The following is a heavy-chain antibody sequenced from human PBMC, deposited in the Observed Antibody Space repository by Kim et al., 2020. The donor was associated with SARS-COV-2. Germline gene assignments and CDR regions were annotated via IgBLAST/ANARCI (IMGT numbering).Heavy chain of an antibody. CDR3: AKNRFTGIWIGEDWFDP. J-gene: IGHJ5*02. V-gene: IGHV3-23*01. Sequence: GGSLRLSCTDSTFSFTNVAMSWVRRTPTKGLEWVSGISANSGSTYYADSVKGLFTISRDNSKNTLYLQMNSLRAEDTAIYYCAKNRFTGIWIGEDWFDPWGQVSRVTVSS. CDR1: TFSFTNVA. D-gene: IGHD3-10*01. CDR2: ISANSGST.